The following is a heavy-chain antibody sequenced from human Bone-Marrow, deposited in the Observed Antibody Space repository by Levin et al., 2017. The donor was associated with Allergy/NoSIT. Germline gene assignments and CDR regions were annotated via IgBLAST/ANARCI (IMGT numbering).Heavy chain of an antibody. CDR2: IYTSGST. V-gene: IGHV4-4*07. CDR3: ARGKNYYGSGRPHYYGMDV. D-gene: IGHD3-10*01. J-gene: IGHJ6*02. Sequence: SQTLSLTCTVSGGSISSYYWSWIRQPAGKGLEWIGRIYTSGSTNYNPSLKSRVTMSVDTSKNQFSLKLSSVTAADTAVYYCARGKNYYGSGRPHYYGMDVWGQGTTVTVSS. CDR1: GGSISSYY.